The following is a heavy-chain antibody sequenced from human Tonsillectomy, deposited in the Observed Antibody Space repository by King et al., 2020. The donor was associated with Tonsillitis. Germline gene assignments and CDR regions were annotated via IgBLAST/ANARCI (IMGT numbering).Heavy chain of an antibody. Sequence: VQLVESGGGLVKPGGSLRLSCAASGFTFSTYSMNWVRQAPGKGLEWVSSISSSSNYIYYADSVKGRFTISRDNAKNSLYLQMNSLRAEDTAVYYCARGGSIFLYYYDSSGLKHFDYWGQGTLVTVSS. V-gene: IGHV3-21*01. CDR2: ISSSSNYI. D-gene: IGHD3-22*01. CDR3: ARGGSIFLYYYDSSGLKHFDY. CDR1: GFTFSTYS. J-gene: IGHJ4*02.